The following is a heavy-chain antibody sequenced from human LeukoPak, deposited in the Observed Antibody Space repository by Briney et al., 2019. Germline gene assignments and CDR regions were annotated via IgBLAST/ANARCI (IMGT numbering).Heavy chain of an antibody. CDR2: INSDGSST. J-gene: IGHJ6*02. CDR3: ARGELWFGELRSGYYYHGMDV. D-gene: IGHD3-10*01. CDR1: GFTFSSYW. V-gene: IGHV3-74*01. Sequence: PGGSLRLSCAASGFTFSSYWMHWVRQAPGKGLVWVSRINSDGSSTSYADSVKGRFTISRDNAKNTLYLQMNSLRAEDTAVYYCARGELWFGELRSGYYYHGMDVWGQGTTVTASS.